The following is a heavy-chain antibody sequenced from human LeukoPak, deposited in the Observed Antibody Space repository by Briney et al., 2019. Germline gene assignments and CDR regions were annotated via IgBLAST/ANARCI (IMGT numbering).Heavy chain of an antibody. CDR2: TSGSGSST. CDR3: GKGLGTVTTGLLGY. Sequence: ETLSLTCTVSGASISGSGYYWGWIRQPPGKGLEWVSVTSGSGSSTYYADSVKGRFTISRDNSKNTLYLQMNSLRAEDTAVYYCGKGLGTVTTGLLGYWGQGTLVTVSS. J-gene: IGHJ4*02. V-gene: IGHV3-23*01. CDR1: GASISGSGYY. D-gene: IGHD4-17*01.